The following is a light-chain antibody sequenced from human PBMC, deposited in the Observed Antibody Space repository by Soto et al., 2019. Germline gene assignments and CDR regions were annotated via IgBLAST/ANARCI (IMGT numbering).Light chain of an antibody. V-gene: IGKV3-20*01. J-gene: IGKJ5*01. CDR2: GAS. CDR1: QSVSSNY. Sequence: EIVLTQSPGTLSLSPGERGPLXCRSSQSVSSNYLAWYQQKPGQAPRLLIYGASSRATGIPDRFSGSGSGTDFTLTISRLEPEDFAVYYCQQYGSSPMTFGQGTRLENK. CDR3: QQYGSSPMT.